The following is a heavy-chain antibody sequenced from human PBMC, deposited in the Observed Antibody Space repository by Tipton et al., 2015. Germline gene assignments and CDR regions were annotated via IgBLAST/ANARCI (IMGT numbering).Heavy chain of an antibody. V-gene: IGHV4-61*01. Sequence: TLSLTCTVSGGSVSSGSYYWSWIRQPPGKGLEWIGYIQYSGSTNYNPSLKSRVTISVDTSKNQFSLTLNSVAAADTAVYYCARDLEHGMDVWGHGTTVTVSS. CDR1: GGSVSSGSYY. D-gene: IGHD5-24*01. CDR3: ARDLEHGMDV. J-gene: IGHJ6*02. CDR2: IQYSGST.